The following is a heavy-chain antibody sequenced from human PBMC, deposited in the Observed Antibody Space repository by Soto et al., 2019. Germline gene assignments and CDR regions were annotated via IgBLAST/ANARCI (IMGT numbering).Heavy chain of an antibody. Sequence: QVQLVESGGGVVQPGRSLRLSCAASGFTFSSYGMHWVRQAPGKGLEWVAVIYYDGSNKYYADSVKGRFTISRDNSKNTLYLQMNSLRAXXXAVFXXXRSXXXXXXXPFDYWGQGTLVTVSS. V-gene: IGHV3-33*01. CDR2: IYYDGSNK. CDR1: GFTFSSYG. J-gene: IGHJ4*02. CDR3: XRSXXXXXXXPFDY.